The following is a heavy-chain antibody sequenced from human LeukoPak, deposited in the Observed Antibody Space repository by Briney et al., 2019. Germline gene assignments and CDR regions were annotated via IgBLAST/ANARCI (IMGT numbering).Heavy chain of an antibody. CDR2: ISSSSSYI. Sequence: PGGSLGLSCAASGFTFSSYSMNWVRQAPGKGLEWVSSISSSSSYIYYADSVKGRFTISRDNAKNSLYLQMNSLRAEDTAVYYCARDSGLYSSSWYFDYWGQGTLVTVSS. V-gene: IGHV3-21*01. CDR1: GFTFSSYS. D-gene: IGHD6-13*01. J-gene: IGHJ4*02. CDR3: ARDSGLYSSSWYFDY.